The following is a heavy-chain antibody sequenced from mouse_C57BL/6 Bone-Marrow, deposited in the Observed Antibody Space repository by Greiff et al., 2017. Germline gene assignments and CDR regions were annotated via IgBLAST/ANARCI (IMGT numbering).Heavy chain of an antibody. V-gene: IGHV1-64*01. CDR2: IHPNSGST. CDR3: ARWAYYGCTWYFDV. J-gene: IGHJ1*03. Sequence: QVQLQQPGAELVKPGASVKLSCKASGYTFTSYWMHWVKQRPGQGLEWIGMIHPNSGSTNYNEKFKSKATLTVDKSSSTAYMQLSSLTSEDSAVYFCARWAYYGCTWYFDVWGTGTTVTVSS. CDR1: GYTFTSYW. D-gene: IGHD1-1*01.